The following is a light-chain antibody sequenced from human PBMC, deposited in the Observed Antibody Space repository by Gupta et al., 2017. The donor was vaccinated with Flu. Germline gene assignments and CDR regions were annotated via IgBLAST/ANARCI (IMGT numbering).Light chain of an antibody. CDR3: QQSNSTPPYT. Sequence: EIQMTQSPSSLSASLVDRGTITCRASTSISSYLIWYKQKPGKAPKLLIYAASCLQRGVPSRFSCSGCGTDVTLTISRRQPEDFATYYSQQSNSTPPYTFGQGTKVEIK. J-gene: IGKJ2*01. CDR1: TSISSY. CDR2: AAS. V-gene: IGKV1-39*01.